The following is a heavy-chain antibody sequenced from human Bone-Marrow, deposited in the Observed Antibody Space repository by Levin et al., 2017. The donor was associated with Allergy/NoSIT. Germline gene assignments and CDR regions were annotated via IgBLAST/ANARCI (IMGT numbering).Heavy chain of an antibody. Sequence: PSQTLSLTCTVSGESVSSSGFYWTWIRQHPGKGLEWIGHIYYPGNTSYNPSLKSRVSISEDRSKNQFSLKLDSVTAADTAVYYCARESVYYGSGSWIDCWGQGTLVTVSS. CDR2: IYYPGNT. J-gene: IGHJ4*02. CDR3: ARESVYYGSGSWIDC. V-gene: IGHV4-31*02. CDR1: GESVSSSGFY. D-gene: IGHD3-10*01.